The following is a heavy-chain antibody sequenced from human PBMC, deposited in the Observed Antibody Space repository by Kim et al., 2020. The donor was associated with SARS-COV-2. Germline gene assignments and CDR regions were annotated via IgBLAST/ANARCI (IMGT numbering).Heavy chain of an antibody. CDR1: GFSFNDYW. J-gene: IGHJ5*02. V-gene: IGHV3-7*01. D-gene: IGHD2-15*01. Sequence: GGSLRLSCVGSGFSFNDYWMTWVRQAPGKGLELVASIKQDGSARYYVDSVKGRFTISRDNDKNSVYLEMNSQRAEDTAVYFCARDGYCSGDGCQGLDWLVPWGQGTLVTVSS. CDR2: IKQDGSAR. CDR3: ARDGYCSGDGCQGLDWLVP.